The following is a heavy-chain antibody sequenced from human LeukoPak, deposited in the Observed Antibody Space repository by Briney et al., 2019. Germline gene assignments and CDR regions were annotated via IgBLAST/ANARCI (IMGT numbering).Heavy chain of an antibody. D-gene: IGHD3-16*01. CDR3: ARGGGLDV. CDR1: GFRFSDHH. J-gene: IGHJ6*02. Sequence: GGSLRLSCAASGFRFSDHHMEWVRQAPGKGLEWVASINHNGNVNYYVDSVKGRFTISRDNAKNSLYLQMSNLRAEDTAVYFCARGGGLDVWGQGATVTVSS. CDR2: INHNGNVN. V-gene: IGHV3-7*03.